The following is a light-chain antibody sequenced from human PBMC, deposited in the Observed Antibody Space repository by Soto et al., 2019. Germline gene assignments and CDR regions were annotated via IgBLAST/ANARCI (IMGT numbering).Light chain of an antibody. Sequence: QAVVTQPPSVSGAPGQRVTISCTASSSNIGAGYDVHWYQQLPGTAPKLLIYGNSNRPSGVPDRFSGSKSGTSASLAITGLQAEDEADYYCQSYDSSLSGWVFGGGTKVTVL. CDR1: SSNIGAGYD. V-gene: IGLV1-40*01. CDR2: GNS. CDR3: QSYDSSLSGWV. J-gene: IGLJ3*02.